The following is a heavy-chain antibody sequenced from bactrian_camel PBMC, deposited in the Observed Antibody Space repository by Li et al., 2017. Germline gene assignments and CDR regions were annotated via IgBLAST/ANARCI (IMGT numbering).Heavy chain of an antibody. CDR2: IDSDGTT. D-gene: IGHD1*01. V-gene: IGHV3S10*01. CDR3: ARGRNAYTYAMGTHDNTY. J-gene: IGHJ4*01. Sequence: DVQLVESGGGLVQPGGSLRLSCAASGYTYRTYCMGWFRQAPGKEREGVASIDSDGTTYYSDSMQGRFTISRDNIKHTVYLQMNNLKTEDTAVYYCARGRNAYTYAMGTHDNTYRGQGTQVTVS. CDR1: GYTYRTYC.